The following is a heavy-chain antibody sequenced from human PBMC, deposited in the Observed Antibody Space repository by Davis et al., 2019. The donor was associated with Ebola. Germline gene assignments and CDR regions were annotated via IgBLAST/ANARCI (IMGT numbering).Heavy chain of an antibody. J-gene: IGHJ6*02. D-gene: IGHD2-2*01. CDR1: GFTFSSYA. CDR3: ARDWCSSTSCYYGMDV. Sequence: GESLKISCAASGFTFSSYAMSWVRQAPGKGLQWVANIKQDGSEKYYVDSVKGRFTISRDNAKNSLYLQMNSLRAEDTAVYYCARDWCSSTSCYYGMDVWGQGTTVTVSS. CDR2: IKQDGSEK. V-gene: IGHV3-7*01.